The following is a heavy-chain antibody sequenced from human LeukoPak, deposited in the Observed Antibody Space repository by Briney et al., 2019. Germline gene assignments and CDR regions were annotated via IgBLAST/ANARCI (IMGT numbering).Heavy chain of an antibody. Sequence: VASVKVSCKFSVYTLTELPIHWVRQAPGKGLAWMGGFDPDDGETVYAQMFQGRVTMTEDTSSDTASMELSSLRSEDTAVYYCATGTSGSYYVGIVRPIDYWGQGTLVTVSS. D-gene: IGHD1-26*01. CDR1: VYTLTELP. CDR2: FDPDDGET. CDR3: ATGTSGSYYVGIVRPIDY. J-gene: IGHJ4*02. V-gene: IGHV1-24*01.